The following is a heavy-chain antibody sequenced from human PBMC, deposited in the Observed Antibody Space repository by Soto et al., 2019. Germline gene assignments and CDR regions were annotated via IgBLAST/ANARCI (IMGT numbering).Heavy chain of an antibody. CDR3: ARDGYCSGGSCYRNDAFDI. CDR2: ISAYNGNT. D-gene: IGHD2-15*01. J-gene: IGHJ3*02. CDR1: GYTFTSYG. Sequence: ASVNVSCKASGYTFTSYGISWVLQAPGQGLEWMGWISAYNGNTNYAQKLQGRVTMTTDTSTSTAYMELRSLRSEDTAVYYCARDGYCSGGSCYRNDAFDIWGQGTMVTVSS. V-gene: IGHV1-18*01.